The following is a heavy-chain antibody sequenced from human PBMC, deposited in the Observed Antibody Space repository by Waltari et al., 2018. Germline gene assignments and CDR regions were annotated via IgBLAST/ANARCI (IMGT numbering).Heavy chain of an antibody. CDR3: ARSGRYTNDNRGFDF. CDR2: TCHTGKT. CDR1: GYSISDGYF. V-gene: IGHV4-38-2*01. D-gene: IGHD2-8*01. Sequence: QVQLHESGPGVVKPSETLSLTCDVSGYSISDGYFWGWVRQAPGKGLEWIAMTCHTGKTYYNPSCDTRVSISLDRSKNQFSLNVGPVTAADTALYYCARSGRYTNDNRGFDFWGQGALVTVSS. J-gene: IGHJ4*02.